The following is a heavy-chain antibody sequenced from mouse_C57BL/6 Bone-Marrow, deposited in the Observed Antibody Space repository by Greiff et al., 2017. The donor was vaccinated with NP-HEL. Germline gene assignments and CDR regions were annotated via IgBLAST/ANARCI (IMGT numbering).Heavy chain of an antibody. V-gene: IGHV1-81*01. CDR2: IYPRSGNT. CDR1: GYTFTSYG. J-gene: IGHJ4*01. Sequence: VQLQESGAELARPGASVKLSCKASGYTFTSYGISWVKQRTGQGLEWIGEIYPRSGNTYYNEKFKGKATLTADKSSSTAYMERRSLTSEDAAVYFCAQTAQATGAMDYWGQGTSVTVSS. CDR3: AQTAQATGAMDY. D-gene: IGHD3-2*02.